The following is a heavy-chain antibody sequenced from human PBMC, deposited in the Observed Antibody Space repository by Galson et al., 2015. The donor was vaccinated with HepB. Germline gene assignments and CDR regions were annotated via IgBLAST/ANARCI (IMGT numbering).Heavy chain of an antibody. J-gene: IGHJ6*02. CDR3: AREGGSSGHYYYGMDV. Sequence: ETLSLTCTVSGGSISSYYWSWIRQPPGKGLEWIGYIYYSGSTNYNPSLKSRVTISVDTSKNQFSLQLNSVTPEDTAVYYCAREGGSSGHYYYGMDVWGQGTTVTVSS. CDR2: IYYSGST. D-gene: IGHD6-19*01. V-gene: IGHV4-59*12. CDR1: GGSISSYY.